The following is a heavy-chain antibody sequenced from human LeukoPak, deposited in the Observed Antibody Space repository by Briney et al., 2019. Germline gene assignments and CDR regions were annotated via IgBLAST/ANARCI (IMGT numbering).Heavy chain of an antibody. CDR1: GFTVRDGY. V-gene: IGHV3-53*01. D-gene: IGHD3-10*01. CDR3: GRHAYGGSPPLS. CDR2: IYVSGTT. Sequence: GGSLRLSCAASGFTVRDGYMSWVRQAPGKRLEWLAFIYVSGTTFYAASVRGRFTISRDNAKNTVYLQMNNLRAEDTALYYCGRHAYGGSPPLSWGQGALVTVSS. J-gene: IGHJ4*02.